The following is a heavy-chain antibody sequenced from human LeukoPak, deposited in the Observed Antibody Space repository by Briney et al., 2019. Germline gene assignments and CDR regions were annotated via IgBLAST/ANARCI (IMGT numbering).Heavy chain of an antibody. J-gene: IGHJ4*02. CDR1: GYTFTSYG. D-gene: IGHD3-10*01. Sequence: ASVKVSCKASGYTFTSYGISWVRQAPGQGLEWMGWISAYNGNTNYAQKLQGRVTMTTDTSTSTAYTELRSLRSDDTAVYYCERDEGDTPSYRYYYGSGSPPFTDWGQGTLVTVSS. CDR2: ISAYNGNT. CDR3: ERDEGDTPSYRYYYGSGSPPFTD. V-gene: IGHV1-18*01.